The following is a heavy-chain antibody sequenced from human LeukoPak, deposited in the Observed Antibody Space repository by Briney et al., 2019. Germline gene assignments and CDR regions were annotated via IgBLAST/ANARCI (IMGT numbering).Heavy chain of an antibody. D-gene: IGHD3-9*01. Sequence: GGSLRLHCTASGFYFKKETMGSGRQAPGKGLEWVSAISGSGSSIYYADSVKGRLTISRDNSKNTLYLQMNSLTAEDTAVYSGAKMQTEDVLFTGYYQALCDYWGQGTLVTVSS. CDR1: GFYFKKET. CDR3: AKMQTEDVLFTGYYQALCDY. CDR2: ISGSGSSI. J-gene: IGHJ4*02. V-gene: IGHV3-23*01.